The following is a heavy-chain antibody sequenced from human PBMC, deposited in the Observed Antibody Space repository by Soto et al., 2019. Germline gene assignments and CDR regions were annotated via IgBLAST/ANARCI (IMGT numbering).Heavy chain of an antibody. Sequence: GASVKVSCKASGYTVFTYDTSWVRQAPGQGLEWMGWISTYSGDTKYAQKFQGRVTMTTDTSTTTAYLELRSLRSDDTAVYYCARHHGPTTSENWFDPWGQGTLVTVSS. CDR3: ARHHGPTTSENWFDP. D-gene: IGHD5-12*01. CDR1: GYTVFTYD. V-gene: IGHV1-18*01. CDR2: ISTYSGDT. J-gene: IGHJ5*02.